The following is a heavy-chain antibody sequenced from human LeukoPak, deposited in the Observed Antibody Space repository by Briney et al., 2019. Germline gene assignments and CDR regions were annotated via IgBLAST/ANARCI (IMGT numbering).Heavy chain of an antibody. Sequence: GGSLRLSCVVSGFTFSSYAMSWVRQAPGKGLEWVSGISGSGGSTYYADSVKGRFTISRDNTKNTLYLQMNSLRAEDTAVYYCARDLTHRRNYDNSGYQIVPAFWGQGTLVTVSS. CDR2: ISGSGGST. V-gene: IGHV3-23*01. CDR3: ARDLTHRRNYDNSGYQIVPAF. J-gene: IGHJ4*02. D-gene: IGHD3-22*01. CDR1: GFTFSSYA.